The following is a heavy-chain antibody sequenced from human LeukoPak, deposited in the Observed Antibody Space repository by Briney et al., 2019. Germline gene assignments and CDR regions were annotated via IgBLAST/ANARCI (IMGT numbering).Heavy chain of an antibody. Sequence: ASVKVSCKASGGTFSRYAISWVRQAPGQGLEWMGGIIPIFGTANHAQKFQGRVTITADESASTAYMELSSLRSEDTAVYYCARLPLTGYSRGYYYGMDVWGQGTTVTVSS. CDR1: GGTFSRYA. CDR2: IIPIFGTA. D-gene: IGHD3-9*01. V-gene: IGHV1-69*13. J-gene: IGHJ6*02. CDR3: ARLPLTGYSRGYYYGMDV.